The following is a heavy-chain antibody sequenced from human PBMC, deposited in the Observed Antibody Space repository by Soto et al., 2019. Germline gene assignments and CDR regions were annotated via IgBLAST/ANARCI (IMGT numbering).Heavy chain of an antibody. CDR1: GGTFSSYA. V-gene: IGHV1-69*13. J-gene: IGHJ5*02. Sequence: GASVKVSCKASGGTFSSYAISWVRQAPGQGLEWMGGIIPIFGTANCAQKFQGRVTITADESTSTAYMELSSLRSEDTAVYYCARDLLPDFNWFDPWGQGTLVTVSS. CDR3: ARDLLPDFNWFDP. D-gene: IGHD3-22*01. CDR2: IIPIFGTA.